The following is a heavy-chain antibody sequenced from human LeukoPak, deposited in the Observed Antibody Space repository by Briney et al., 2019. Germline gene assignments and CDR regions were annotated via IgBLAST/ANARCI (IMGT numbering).Heavy chain of an antibody. Sequence: GASVKVSCKASGGTFSSYAISWVRQAPGQGLEWMGGIIPIFGTANYAQKFQGRVTITADESTSTAYMELSRLRSEDTAVYYCAREKYYYDSSESGIQYYFDYWGQGTLVTVSS. J-gene: IGHJ4*02. V-gene: IGHV1-69*13. CDR1: GGTFSSYA. D-gene: IGHD3-22*01. CDR2: IIPIFGTA. CDR3: AREKYYYDSSESGIQYYFDY.